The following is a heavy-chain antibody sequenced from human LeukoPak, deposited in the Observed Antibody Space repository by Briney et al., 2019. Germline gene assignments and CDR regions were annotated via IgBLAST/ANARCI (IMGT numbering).Heavy chain of an antibody. CDR1: GYSISSGYY. Sequence: NSSETLSLTCSVSGYSISSGYYCGWIRQPPGKGLEWIASIYHSGSAYYNPSLKSRVTISVDASKNQCTLKLSSVTAADTAVYYCARVAVTTVTKLDYWGQGTLVIVSS. CDR3: ARVAVTTVTKLDY. J-gene: IGHJ4*02. D-gene: IGHD4-11*01. CDR2: IYHSGSA. V-gene: IGHV4-38-2*02.